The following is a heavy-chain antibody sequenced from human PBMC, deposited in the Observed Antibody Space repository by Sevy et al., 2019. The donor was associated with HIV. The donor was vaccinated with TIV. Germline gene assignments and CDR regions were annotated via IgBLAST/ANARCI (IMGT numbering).Heavy chain of an antibody. D-gene: IGHD4-17*01. V-gene: IGHV3-33*01. Sequence: GGSLRLSCAASGFTLSTYGFHWVRQAPGKGLEWVAVIRYDGSNKYYADSVRGRFTISRDNSKNTLYLQMSSLRAEDTAVYYCARDLPPSATTVAHFDYWGQGTLVTVSS. J-gene: IGHJ4*02. CDR3: ARDLPPSATTVAHFDY. CDR2: IRYDGSNK. CDR1: GFTLSTYG.